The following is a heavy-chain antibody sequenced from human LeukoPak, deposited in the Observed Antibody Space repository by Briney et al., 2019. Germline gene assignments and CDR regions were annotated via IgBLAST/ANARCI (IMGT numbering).Heavy chain of an antibody. CDR2: IYSGGST. CDR3: ARAAHGAFDI. CDR1: GFTFSSYS. Sequence: GGSLRLSCAASGFTFSSYSMNWVRQAPGKGLEWVSVIYSGGSTYYADSVKGRFTISRDNSKNTLYLQMNSLRAEDTAVYYCARAAHGAFDIWGQGTMVTVSS. J-gene: IGHJ3*02. V-gene: IGHV3-66*01.